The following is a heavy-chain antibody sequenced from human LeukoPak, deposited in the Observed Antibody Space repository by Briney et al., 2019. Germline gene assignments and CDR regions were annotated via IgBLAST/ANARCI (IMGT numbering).Heavy chain of an antibody. CDR3: ARDYYGSGSFPYYFDY. J-gene: IGHJ4*02. CDR2: IKQDGSEK. V-gene: IGHV3-7*01. CDR1: GFIFSRYW. Sequence: GGSLRLSCAASGFIFSRYWMTWVRQAPGKGLEWVAKIKQDGSEKYYADSVKGRFTISRDNAKYSLYLQMNSLRAEDTAVYFCARDYYGSGSFPYYFDYWGQGTLVTVSS. D-gene: IGHD3-10*01.